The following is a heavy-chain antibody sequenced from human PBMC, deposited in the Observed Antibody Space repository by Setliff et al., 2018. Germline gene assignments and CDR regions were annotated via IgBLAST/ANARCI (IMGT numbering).Heavy chain of an antibody. J-gene: IGHJ6*03. V-gene: IGHV4-38-2*02. CDR1: GYSISSGYY. CDR2: INHSGST. D-gene: IGHD6-19*01. CDR3: AREQWLDPPGYYYMDV. Sequence: PSETLSLTCTVSGYSISSGYYWSWIRQLPGKGLEWIGEINHSGSTNYNPSLKSRVTISVDTSKNQFSLKLNSVTAADMAVYYCAREQWLDPPGYYYMDVWAKGTTVTVSS.